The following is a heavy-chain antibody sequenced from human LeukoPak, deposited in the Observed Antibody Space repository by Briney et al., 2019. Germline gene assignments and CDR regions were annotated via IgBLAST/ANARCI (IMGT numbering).Heavy chain of an antibody. CDR1: GYTFTIYD. J-gene: IGHJ4*02. CDR2: ISAYNGDT. V-gene: IGHV1-18*01. Sequence: SVKVSCKASGYTFTIYDINWVRQATGQGLEWMGWISAYNGDTNYAQKLQGRVTMTTDTSTSTAYMELRSLRTDDTAVYYCAREGGYYDSSGYFDYWGQGTLVTVSS. D-gene: IGHD3-22*01. CDR3: AREGGYYDSSGYFDY.